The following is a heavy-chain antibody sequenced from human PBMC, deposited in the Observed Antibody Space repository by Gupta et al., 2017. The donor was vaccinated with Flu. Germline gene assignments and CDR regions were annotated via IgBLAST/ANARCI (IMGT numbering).Heavy chain of an antibody. V-gene: IGHV3-23*01. J-gene: IGHJ6*02. Sequence: EVQLLESGGGLVQPGGSLRLSCAASGFTFSSYAMSCVRHAPGKGLEWVSAISGGGGSTYYADSVKGRFTISRDNSKNTLYLQMNSLRAEDTAVYYCAKGTGITGTTWYYYGMDVWGQGTTVTVSS. CDR2: ISGGGGST. CDR1: GFTFSSYA. D-gene: IGHD1-7*01. CDR3: AKGTGITGTTWYYYGMDV.